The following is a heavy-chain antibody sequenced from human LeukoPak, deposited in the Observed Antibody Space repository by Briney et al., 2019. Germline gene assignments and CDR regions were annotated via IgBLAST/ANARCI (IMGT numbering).Heavy chain of an antibody. CDR1: GFTFSSYA. CDR2: ISGSGGST. Sequence: QSGGSLRVSCAASGFTFSSYAMSWVRQAPGKGLEWVSAISGSGGSTYYADSVKGRFTISRDNSKNTLYLQMNSLRAEDAAEYYCAKAVRWELRYLDYWGQGTLVTVSS. D-gene: IGHD1-26*01. J-gene: IGHJ4*02. CDR3: AKAVRWELRYLDY. V-gene: IGHV3-23*01.